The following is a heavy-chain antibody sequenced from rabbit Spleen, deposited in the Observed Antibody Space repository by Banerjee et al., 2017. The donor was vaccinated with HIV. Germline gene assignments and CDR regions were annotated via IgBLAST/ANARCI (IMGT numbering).Heavy chain of an antibody. V-gene: IGHV1S40*01. D-gene: IGHD6-1*01. CDR1: GISFSISSY. Sequence: ESGGGLVKPGASLTLTCTASGISFSISSYMCWVRQAPGKGLEWIACIDSGSSGFTYYASWAKGRFTISKTSSTTVTLQMTSLTVADTATYFCARVGATDYDYNLWGQGTLVTVS. J-gene: IGHJ4*01. CDR3: ARVGATDYDYNL. CDR2: IDSGSSGFT.